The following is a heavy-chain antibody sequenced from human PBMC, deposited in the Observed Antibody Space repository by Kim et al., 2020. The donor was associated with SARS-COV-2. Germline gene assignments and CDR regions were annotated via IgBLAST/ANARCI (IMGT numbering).Heavy chain of an antibody. CDR3: ARAEKRWLQYYYYGMDV. V-gene: IGHV1-69*04. J-gene: IGHJ6*02. D-gene: IGHD5-12*01. CDR1: GGTFSSYA. CDR2: IIPILGIA. Sequence: SVKVSCKASGGTFSSYAISWVRQAPGQGLEWMGRIIPILGIANYAQKFQGRVTITADKSTSTAYMELSSLRSEDTAVYYCARAEKRWLQYYYYGMDVWG.